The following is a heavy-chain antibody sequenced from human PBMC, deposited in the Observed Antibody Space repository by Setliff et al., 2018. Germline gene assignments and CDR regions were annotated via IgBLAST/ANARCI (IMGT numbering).Heavy chain of an antibody. V-gene: IGHV4-4*07. CDR1: GGSISSYY. CDR2: IFTSGST. CDR3: ARDGNNWNDLDY. D-gene: IGHD1-20*01. Sequence: PSETLSLTCTVSGGSISSYYWSWIRQPAGKGLEWIGRIFTSGSTEYSPSLNSRLTISRDNAKNSLYLQMNSLRVEDTALYYCARDGNNWNDLDYWGHGTLVTVSS. J-gene: IGHJ4*01.